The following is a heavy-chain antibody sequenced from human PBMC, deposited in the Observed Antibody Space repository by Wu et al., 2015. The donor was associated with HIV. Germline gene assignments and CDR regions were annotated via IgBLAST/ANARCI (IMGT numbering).Heavy chain of an antibody. CDR2: ISPYNGAT. CDR1: GYAFTSYG. J-gene: IGHJ4*02. D-gene: IGHD2-15*01. CDR3: ARDPSGLYCSGASVSSPLDS. Sequence: QVHLVQSGPELKKSGTSVKVSCQTSGYAFTSYGINWVRQAPGQGLEWMGWISPYNGATMYSQKFQGRVTMTTDTSTTTVYMELRTLTSDDTALYYCARDPSGLYCSGASVSSPLDSWGPGHWSPSPQ. V-gene: IGHV1-18*01.